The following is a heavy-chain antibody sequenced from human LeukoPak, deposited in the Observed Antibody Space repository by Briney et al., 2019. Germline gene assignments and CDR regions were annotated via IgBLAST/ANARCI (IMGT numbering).Heavy chain of an antibody. CDR2: INPNSGGT. CDR1: GYTFTGYY. CDR3: AREPMVRDFNWFDP. D-gene: IGHD3-10*01. V-gene: IGHV1-2*06. J-gene: IGHJ5*02. Sequence: ASVKVSCKASGYTFTGYYIHWVRQAPGQGLEWMGRINPNSGGTNYAQKFQGRVTMTRDTSISTAYMPLSRLTSDDTAVYYCAREPMVRDFNWFDPWGQGTLVTVSS.